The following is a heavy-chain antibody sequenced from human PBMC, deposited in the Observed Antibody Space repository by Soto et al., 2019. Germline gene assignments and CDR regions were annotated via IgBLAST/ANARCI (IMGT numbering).Heavy chain of an antibody. J-gene: IGHJ6*02. Sequence: QVQLVDSGGGVVQPGRSLRLSCAASGFTFSSYGMHWVRQAPDKGLEWVAVIWYDGSYNSYADSVKDRFTISRDNSKNPLYLQMNSLRAADTAVYYCARDRGYYYYGMDAWGQGTTVAVSS. CDR1: GFTFSSYG. V-gene: IGHV3-33*01. CDR3: ARDRGYYYYGMDA. CDR2: IWYDGSYN.